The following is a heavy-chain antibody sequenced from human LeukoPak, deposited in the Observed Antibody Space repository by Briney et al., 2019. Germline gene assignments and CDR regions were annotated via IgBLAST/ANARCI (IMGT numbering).Heavy chain of an antibody. J-gene: IGHJ4*02. CDR2: IIPIFGTA. V-gene: IGHV1-69*13. Sequence: GASVKVSCKASGGTFSSYAISWVRQAPGQGLEWMGGIIPIFGTANYAQKFQGRVTITADESTSTAYMELSSLRSDDTAVYYCAREDTAMVDYWGQGTLVTVSS. CDR3: AREDTAMVDY. D-gene: IGHD5-18*01. CDR1: GGTFSSYA.